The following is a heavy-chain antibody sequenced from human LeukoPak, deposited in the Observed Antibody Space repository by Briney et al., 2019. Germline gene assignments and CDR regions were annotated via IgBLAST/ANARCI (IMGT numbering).Heavy chain of an antibody. J-gene: IGHJ1*01. CDR1: GVSINTYF. CDR3: VSQLGGTTFH. V-gene: IGHV4-59*01. Sequence: SETLSLTCTVSGVSINTYFWSWIRQPPGKGLEWIGYVYYNGITNYNPSLKSRVSISLDTSKNQFSLRLNSVTAADTAVYYCVSQLGGTTFHWGQGTLVTVSS. CDR2: VYYNGIT. D-gene: IGHD1/OR15-1a*01.